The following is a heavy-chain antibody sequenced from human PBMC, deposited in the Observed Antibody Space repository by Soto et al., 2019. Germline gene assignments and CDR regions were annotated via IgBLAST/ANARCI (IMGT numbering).Heavy chain of an antibody. CDR2: ISGSGGST. J-gene: IGHJ6*03. D-gene: IGHD3-3*01. CDR1: GFTFSSYA. CDR3: AKGGVLRFLESLRPYHYMDV. V-gene: IGHV3-23*01. Sequence: EVQLLESGGGLVQPGGSLRLSCAASGFTFSSYAMSWVRQAPGKGLEWVSAISGSGGSTYYADSVKGRFTISRDNSKNTLYLQMNSLRAEDTAVYYCAKGGVLRFLESLRPYHYMDVWGKGTTVTVSS.